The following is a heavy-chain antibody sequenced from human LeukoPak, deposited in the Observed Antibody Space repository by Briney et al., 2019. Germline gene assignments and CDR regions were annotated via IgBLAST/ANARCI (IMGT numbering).Heavy chain of an antibody. V-gene: IGHV3-48*02. Sequence: TGGSLRLSCAASGFTFDDYTMHWVRQAPGKGLEWVSYISSTSSTIYYADSLKGRFTISRDNAKNSLYLQMNSLRDEDTAVYYCARVLGIAVAGTGDYWGQGTLVTVSS. CDR3: ARVLGIAVAGTGDY. CDR1: GFTFDDYT. J-gene: IGHJ4*02. D-gene: IGHD6-19*01. CDR2: ISSTSSTI.